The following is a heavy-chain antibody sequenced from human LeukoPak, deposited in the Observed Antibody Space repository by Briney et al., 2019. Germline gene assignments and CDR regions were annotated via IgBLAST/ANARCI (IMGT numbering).Heavy chain of an antibody. D-gene: IGHD2-15*01. CDR3: ARQSSGYCSGGSCPGVGY. V-gene: IGHV4-39*01. J-gene: IGHJ4*02. CDR1: GGSISSSSYY. CDR2: IYYSGST. Sequence: PSETLSLTCTVSGGSISSSSYYWGWIRQPPGKGLEWIGSIYYSGSTYYNPSLKSRVTISVDTSKNQFSPKLSSVTAADTAVYYCARQSSGYCSGGSCPGVGYWGQGTLVTVSS.